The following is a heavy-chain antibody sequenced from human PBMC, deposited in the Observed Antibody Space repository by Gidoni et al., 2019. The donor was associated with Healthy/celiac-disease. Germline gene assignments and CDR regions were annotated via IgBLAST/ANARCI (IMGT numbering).Heavy chain of an antibody. CDR1: GFPFSSYA. CDR3: AKDRCYYGMDV. J-gene: IGHJ6*02. V-gene: IGHV3-23*01. Sequence: EVQLLESGGGLVQAGGSLRLSCAASGFPFSSYATSWVRQAAGKGLGWVSSISGSCGSTYYADSVKCRFTISSDNSKNTLYLQMNSLRAEDTSVYYCAKDRCYYGMDVWGQGTTVTVSS. CDR2: ISGSCGST.